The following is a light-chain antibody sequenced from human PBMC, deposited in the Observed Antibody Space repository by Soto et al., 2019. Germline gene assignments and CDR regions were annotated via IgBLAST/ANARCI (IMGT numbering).Light chain of an antibody. V-gene: IGKV1-5*01. CDR3: QQHKDYTAVT. CDR2: DVT. CDR1: HTISSS. J-gene: IGKJ2*01. Sequence: DIQMTQSPSTLSASVGDRVTITCRASHTISSSLAWYQFKPGKAPKLLIFDVTTLQTGVPSRFRGSGLGTAFPLTLTGLQPDDFATYNCQQHKDYTAVTFGQGTKLEI.